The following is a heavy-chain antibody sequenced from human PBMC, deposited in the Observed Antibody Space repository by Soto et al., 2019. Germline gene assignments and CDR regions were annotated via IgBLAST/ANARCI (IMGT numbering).Heavy chain of an antibody. J-gene: IGHJ4*02. CDR2: ISSGGST. Sequence: EVQLLESGGCLVQPEGSLRLSCAASGFTFTSYAMGWVRQAPGKGLEWVSVISSGGSTYYADSVRGRFTISRDNSKDTLSLQMNSLRAEDTAVSYCAKRRGAGGHFDYWGQGALVTVSS. D-gene: IGHD2-15*01. V-gene: IGHV3-23*01. CDR3: AKRRGAGGHFDY. CDR1: GFTFTSYA.